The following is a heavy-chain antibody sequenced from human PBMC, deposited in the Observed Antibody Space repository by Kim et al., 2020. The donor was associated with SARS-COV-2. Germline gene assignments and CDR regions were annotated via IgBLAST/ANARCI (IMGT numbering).Heavy chain of an antibody. CDR3: AREGVSLTGERGYFDL. J-gene: IGHJ2*01. V-gene: IGHV3-74*01. D-gene: IGHD7-27*01. CDR1: GFTFSSYW. Sequence: GGSLRLSCAASGFTFSSYWMHWVRQAPGKGLVWVSRINSDGSSTSYADSVKGRFTISRDNAKHTLYMQMNSPRAEDTAVYYCAREGVSLTGERGYFDLWGRGTLVTVSS. CDR2: INSDGSST.